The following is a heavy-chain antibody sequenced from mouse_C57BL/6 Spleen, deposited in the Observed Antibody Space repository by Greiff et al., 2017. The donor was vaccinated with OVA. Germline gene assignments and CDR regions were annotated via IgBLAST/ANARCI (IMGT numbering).Heavy chain of an antibody. D-gene: IGHD2-3*01. CDR1: GYTFTDYY. J-gene: IGHJ3*01. CDR2: TNPNNGGI. V-gene: IGHV1-26*01. Sequence: VQLQQSGPELVKPGASVKISCKASGYTFTDYYMNWVKQSHGKSLEWIGDTNPNNGGISYNQKFKGKATLTVDKSSSTAYMELRSLTSEDSAVYYCARRSSYDGYYEGFAYWGQGTLVTVSA. CDR3: ARRSSYDGYYEGFAY.